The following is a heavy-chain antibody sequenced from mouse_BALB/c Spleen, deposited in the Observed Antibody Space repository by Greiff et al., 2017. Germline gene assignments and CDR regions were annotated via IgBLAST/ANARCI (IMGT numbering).Heavy chain of an antibody. V-gene: IGHV5-9-4*01. CDR1: GFTFSSYA. CDR2: ISSGGSYT. J-gene: IGHJ2*01. Sequence: EVMLVESGGGLVKPGGSLKLSCAASGFTFSSYAMSWVRQSPEKRLEWVAEISSGGSYTYYPDTVTGRFTISRDNAKNTLYLEMSSLRSEDTAMYYCARDRNRYFDYWGQGTTLTVSS. CDR3: ARDRNRYFDY. D-gene: IGHD2-14*01.